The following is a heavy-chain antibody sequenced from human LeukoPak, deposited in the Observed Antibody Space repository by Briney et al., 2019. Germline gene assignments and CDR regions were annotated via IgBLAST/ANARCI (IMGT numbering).Heavy chain of an antibody. V-gene: IGHV1-69*05. CDR2: LIPIFGTA. J-gene: IGHJ4*02. CDR1: GCTFTSYA. CDR3: ASSGRYGGKPFDY. D-gene: IGHD4-23*01. Sequence: ASVKVSCKASGCTFTSYAISWVRQAPGQGLEWMGGLIPIFGTANYAQKFQGRVTITTDESTSTAYMELRSLRSEDTAVYYCASSGRYGGKPFDYWGQGTLVTVSS.